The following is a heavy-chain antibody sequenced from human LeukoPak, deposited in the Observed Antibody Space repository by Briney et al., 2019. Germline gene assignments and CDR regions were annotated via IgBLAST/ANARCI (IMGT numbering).Heavy chain of an antibody. J-gene: IGHJ4*02. CDR3: LRDGGVVVPAAPNY. D-gene: IGHD2-2*01. Sequence: GASVKVSCKASGYTFTSYYMHWVRQAPGQGLEWMGWINPNSGGTNYAQKFQGRVTMTRDTSISTAYMELSRLRSDDTAVYYSLRDGGVVVPAAPNYSVQGTLVTVSP. V-gene: IGHV1-2*02. CDR2: INPNSGGT. CDR1: GYTFTSYY.